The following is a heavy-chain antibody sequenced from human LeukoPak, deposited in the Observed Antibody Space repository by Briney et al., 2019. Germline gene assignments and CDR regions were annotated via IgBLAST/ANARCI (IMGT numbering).Heavy chain of an antibody. V-gene: IGHV4-61*02. Sequence: SETLSLTCTVSGGSISSGSYYWSWIRQPAGKGLEWIGRIYTSGSTNYNPSLKSRVTISVDTSKNQFSLKLSSVTATDTAVYYCARDSPYYYGSGSATYYMDVWGKGTTVTISS. CDR2: IYTSGST. CDR1: GGSISSGSYY. CDR3: ARDSPYYYGSGSATYYMDV. D-gene: IGHD3-10*01. J-gene: IGHJ6*03.